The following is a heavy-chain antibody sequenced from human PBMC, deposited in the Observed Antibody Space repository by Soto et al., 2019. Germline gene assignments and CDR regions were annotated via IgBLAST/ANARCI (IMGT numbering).Heavy chain of an antibody. CDR1: GFTFSTYA. J-gene: IGHJ5*02. CDR2: ISYDGSNK. D-gene: IGHD4-4*01. V-gene: IGHV3-30-3*01. CDR3: AREGNVGLYNWFDP. Sequence: PGGSLRLSCAASGFTFSTYAMHWVRQAPGKGLEWVAVISYDGSNKYYADSVKGRFTISRDNSKNTLYLQMNSLRAEDTAVYYCAREGNVGLYNWFDPWGQGTLVTVSS.